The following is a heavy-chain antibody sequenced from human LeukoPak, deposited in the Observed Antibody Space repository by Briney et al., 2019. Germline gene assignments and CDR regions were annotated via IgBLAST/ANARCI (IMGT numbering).Heavy chain of an antibody. J-gene: IGHJ6*02. CDR2: ISSSSSYI. D-gene: IGHD6-13*01. CDR1: GFTFSSYS. V-gene: IGHV3-21*01. Sequence: GGSLRLSCAASGFTFSSYSMNWVRQAPGKGLEWVSSISSSSSYIYYADSVKGRFTISRDNAKNSLYLQMNSLRAEDTAVYYCARALHSSSWYVDYYGMDVWGQGTTVTVSS. CDR3: ARALHSSSWYVDYYGMDV.